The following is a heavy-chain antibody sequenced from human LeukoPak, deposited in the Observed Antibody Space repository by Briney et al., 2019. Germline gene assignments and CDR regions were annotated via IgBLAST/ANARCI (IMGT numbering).Heavy chain of an antibody. D-gene: IGHD3-10*01. Sequence: GGSLRLSCAASGFTFSDYYMSWIRQAPGKGLEWVSYISSSGSTIYYADSVKGRFTISRDNAKNSLYLQMNSLRAEDTAVYYCARDLYGSGSYRIQNWFDPWGQGALVTVPS. CDR1: GFTFSDYY. CDR2: ISSSGSTI. J-gene: IGHJ5*02. V-gene: IGHV3-11*01. CDR3: ARDLYGSGSYRIQNWFDP.